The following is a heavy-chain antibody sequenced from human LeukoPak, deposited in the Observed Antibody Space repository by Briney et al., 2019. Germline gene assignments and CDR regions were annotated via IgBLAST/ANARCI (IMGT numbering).Heavy chain of an antibody. D-gene: IGHD3-22*01. Sequence: GRSLRLSCAASGFTFDDYAMHWVRQAPGKGLEWVSGISWNSGTIGYADSVKGRFTISRDNAKNSLYPQMNSLRAEDTALYYCAKTYDTSGYPFGAIDIWGQGTMVTVSS. CDR3: AKTYDTSGYPFGAIDI. J-gene: IGHJ3*02. V-gene: IGHV3-9*01. CDR2: ISWNSGTI. CDR1: GFTFDDYA.